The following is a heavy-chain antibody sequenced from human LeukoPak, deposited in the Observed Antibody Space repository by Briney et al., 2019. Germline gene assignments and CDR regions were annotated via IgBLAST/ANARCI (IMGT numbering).Heavy chain of an antibody. V-gene: IGHV3-15*01. CDR3: ITEGYTYGYPSSHN. D-gene: IGHD5-18*01. J-gene: IGHJ4*02. CDR1: GLTFTNAC. Sequence: GGSLRLSCAASGLTFTNACMSWGRQGPRKGLGWVCRIKSKTSGATTDYAATVKGRFTISRDDSKNTIFLQMESLKTEDTAVYYCITEGYTYGYPSSHNWGQGTQVTVSS. CDR2: IKSKTSGATT.